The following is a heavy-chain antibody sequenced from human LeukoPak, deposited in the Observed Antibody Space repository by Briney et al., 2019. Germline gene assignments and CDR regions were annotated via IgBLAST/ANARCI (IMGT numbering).Heavy chain of an antibody. Sequence: PSETLSLTCTVSGGSISTYYWSWIRQPPGKGLEWIGYIHYTGSTGYNPSLKSRVTISVDTSKNQFSLNLSSVTAADTAVYYCARGYYFDYWGQGTLVTVSS. J-gene: IGHJ4*02. CDR2: IHYTGST. V-gene: IGHV4-59*01. CDR3: ARGYYFDY. CDR1: GGSISTYY.